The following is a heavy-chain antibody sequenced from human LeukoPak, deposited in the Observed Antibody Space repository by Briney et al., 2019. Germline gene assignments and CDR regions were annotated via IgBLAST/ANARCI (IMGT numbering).Heavy chain of an antibody. CDR3: AKDAEAYSSSWYVDY. J-gene: IGHJ4*02. Sequence: GRSLRLSCAASGFTFSRYGMHWVRQAPGKGLEWVAVISYDGSNKYYADSVKGRFTISRDNSKNTLYLQMNSLRAEDTAVYYCAKDAEAYSSSWYVDYWGQGTLVTVSS. CDR1: GFTFSRYG. V-gene: IGHV3-30*18. CDR2: ISYDGSNK. D-gene: IGHD6-13*01.